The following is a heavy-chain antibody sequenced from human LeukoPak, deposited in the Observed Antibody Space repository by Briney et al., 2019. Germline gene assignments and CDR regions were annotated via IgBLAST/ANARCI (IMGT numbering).Heavy chain of an antibody. V-gene: IGHV4-34*01. CDR1: GGSFSGYY. J-gene: IGHJ4*02. CDR3: ARGRIGHAYYYDSSGYYYVFPFDY. CDR2: INHNGST. Sequence: SETLSLTCAVYGGSFSGYYWSWIRQPPGKGLEWIGEINHNGSTNYNPSLKSRVTISVDTSKNQFSLKLSSVTAADTAVYYCARGRIGHAYYYDSSGYYYVFPFDYWGQGTLVTVSS. D-gene: IGHD3-22*01.